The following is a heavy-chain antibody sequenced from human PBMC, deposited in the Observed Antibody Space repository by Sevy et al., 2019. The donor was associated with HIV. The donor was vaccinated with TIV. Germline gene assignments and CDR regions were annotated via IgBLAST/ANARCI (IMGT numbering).Heavy chain of an antibody. CDR1: GFAFRSYA. CDR2: VSYEGTEA. J-gene: IGHJ4*01. Sequence: GGSLRLSCAASGFAFRSYAMHWLRQARGKGPEWVAVVSYEGTEAFYAASVEGRFTISRDNSKNMLSLQINRLRPEDTAVYYCARDGGYSIKWYPLYWGHGTQVTVSS. D-gene: IGHD6-13*01. CDR3: ARDGGYSIKWYPLY. V-gene: IGHV3-30*04.